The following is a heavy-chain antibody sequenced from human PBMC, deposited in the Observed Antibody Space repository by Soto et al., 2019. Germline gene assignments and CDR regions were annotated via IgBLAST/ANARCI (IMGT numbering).Heavy chain of an antibody. V-gene: IGHV4-34*01. J-gene: IGHJ3*02. Sequence: SETLSLTCAVYGGSFSGYYWSWIRQPPGKGLEWIGEINHSGSTNCNPSLKSRVTISVDTSKNQFSLNLSSVTAADTAVYYCARDWLVVVPAAPSVEPLGDAFDIWGQGTMVTVSS. D-gene: IGHD2-2*01. CDR1: GGSFSGYY. CDR2: INHSGST. CDR3: ARDWLVVVPAAPSVEPLGDAFDI.